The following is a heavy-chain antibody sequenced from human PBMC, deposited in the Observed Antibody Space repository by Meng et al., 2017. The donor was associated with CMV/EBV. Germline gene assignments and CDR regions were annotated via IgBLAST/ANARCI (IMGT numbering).Heavy chain of an antibody. CDR2: IIPILGIA. J-gene: IGHJ3*02. D-gene: IGHD1-26*01. V-gene: IGHV1-69*10. CDR3: ASRKWELLRGVASDI. Sequence: SVKVSCKASGGTFSSYAISWVRQAPGQGLEWMGGIIPILGIANYAQKFQGRVTITADKSTSTAYMELSSLRSEDTAVYYCASRKWELLRGVASDIWGQGTMVTVSS. CDR1: GGTFSSYA.